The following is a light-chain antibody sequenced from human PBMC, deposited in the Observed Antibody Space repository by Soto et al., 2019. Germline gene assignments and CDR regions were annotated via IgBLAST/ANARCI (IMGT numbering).Light chain of an antibody. CDR2: AAS. J-gene: IGKJ4*01. Sequence: DIQMTQSPSSLSASVGDRVTITCRASQVISNYLAWYQQTPGKGLNLLSYAASTLQPGITSRFSGSGSGTDFTVTISRLQPEDCATCYCQKYNSVSLTLGGGTKVGIK. CDR3: QKYNSVSLT. V-gene: IGKV1-27*01. CDR1: QVISNY.